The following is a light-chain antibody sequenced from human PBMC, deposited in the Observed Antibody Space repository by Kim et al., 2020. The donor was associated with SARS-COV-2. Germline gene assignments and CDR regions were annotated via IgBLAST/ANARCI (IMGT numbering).Light chain of an antibody. J-gene: IGKJ1*01. CDR1: QGISSN. CDR3: QTYNGAPWT. CDR2: DAS. Sequence: DIQMTQSPSSLSASVGDRVTITCRASQGISSNVAWYQQKPGDVPKLLIYDASALLSGVPSRFSGSGSGTDFTLTISSLQPEDVATYYCQTYNGAPWTFGQGTKVDIK. V-gene: IGKV1-27*01.